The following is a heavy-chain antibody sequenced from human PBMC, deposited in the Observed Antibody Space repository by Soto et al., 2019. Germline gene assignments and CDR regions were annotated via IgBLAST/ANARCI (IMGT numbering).Heavy chain of an antibody. J-gene: IGHJ6*02. D-gene: IGHD3-10*01. CDR1: GFSFSSYW. Sequence: GSLRLSCADSGFSFSSYWMHCVRQVPGKGLVWVARMNEDGGTTDYADSVKGRFTISRDNAKNTLYLQMNSLRVEDTAVYYCASDLSGRADVWGQGTTVTVSS. CDR2: MNEDGGTT. CDR3: ASDLSGRADV. V-gene: IGHV3-74*01.